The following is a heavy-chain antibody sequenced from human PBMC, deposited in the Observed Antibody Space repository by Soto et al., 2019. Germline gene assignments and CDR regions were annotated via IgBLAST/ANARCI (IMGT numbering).Heavy chain of an antibody. CDR1: GFTFSSYG. V-gene: IGHV3-30*03. CDR2: ISYDGSNK. J-gene: IGHJ4*02. Sequence: PGGSLRLSCAASGFTFSSYGMHWVRQAPGKGLEWVAVISYDGSNKYSQSFQGRVTISRDTSATTAYMELNSLRSEDTAVYYCASGVAFLDYWGQGTLVTVSS. D-gene: IGHD2-15*01. CDR3: ASGVAFLDY.